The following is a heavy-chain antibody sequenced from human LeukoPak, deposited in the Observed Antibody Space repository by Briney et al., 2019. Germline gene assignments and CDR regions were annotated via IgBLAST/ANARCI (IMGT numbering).Heavy chain of an antibody. Sequence: SEPLSLTCTVSGGSISSYYLSWIRQPAGKGLEWIGRIYTSGSTNYNPSLKSRVTMPVDTSKNQFSLKLSSVTAADTAVYCGARVYPDVWGQGTTVTVSS. V-gene: IGHV4-4*07. CDR2: IYTSGST. CDR1: GGSISSYY. CDR3: ARVYPDV. J-gene: IGHJ6*02. D-gene: IGHD2-8*01.